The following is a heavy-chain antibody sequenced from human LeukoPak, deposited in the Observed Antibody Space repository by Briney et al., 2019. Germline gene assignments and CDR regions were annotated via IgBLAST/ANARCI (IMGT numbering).Heavy chain of an antibody. D-gene: IGHD4-23*01. V-gene: IGHV1-18*01. Sequence: ASVKVSCKASGYTFTSYGISWVRQAPGQGLEWMGWISAYNGNTNYAQKLQGRVTMTTDTSTSTAYMELRSLRSDDTAVYYCARDRFQGNSLITGCYGMDVWGQGTTVTVSS. J-gene: IGHJ6*02. CDR1: GYTFTSYG. CDR3: ARDRFQGNSLITGCYGMDV. CDR2: ISAYNGNT.